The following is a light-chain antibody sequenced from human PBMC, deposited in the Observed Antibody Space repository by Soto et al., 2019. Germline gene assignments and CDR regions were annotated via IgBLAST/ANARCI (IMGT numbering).Light chain of an antibody. J-gene: IGLJ1*01. CDR1: SSAVGLYDY. Sequence: SVLCPPASVSGSPGQSNTISCTGTSSAVGLYDYVSWYQQPPGKAPQLMIYAVSNRPSVFSNRFSASKSVNTASLSISGLQAEDEADYYCSSYTSDSSYVFGSGTTVTVL. CDR3: SSYTSDSSYV. V-gene: IGLV2-14*03. CDR2: AVS.